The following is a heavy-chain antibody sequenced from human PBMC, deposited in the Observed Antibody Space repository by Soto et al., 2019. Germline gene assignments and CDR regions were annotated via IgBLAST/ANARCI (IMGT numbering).Heavy chain of an antibody. CDR1: GASISSYY. Sequence: PSETLSLTCTVSGASISSYYWSWIRQPPGKGLEWIGYIHYSGGTNYNPSLKSRVTMSVDTSKNQLSLQLSSVTAADTAVYYCARGTVTTFYFDYWGQGSLVTV. CDR3: ARGTVTTFYFDY. V-gene: IGHV4-59*08. D-gene: IGHD4-17*01. J-gene: IGHJ4*02. CDR2: IHYSGGT.